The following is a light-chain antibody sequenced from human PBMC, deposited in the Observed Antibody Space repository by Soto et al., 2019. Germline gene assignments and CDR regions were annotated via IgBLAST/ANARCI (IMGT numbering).Light chain of an antibody. Sequence: QSALTQPASVSGSPGQSITISCTGTSSDIGAYNFVSWYQQHPGKAPKLMPYDDNIRPSGVSNRFSGSKSGNTASLTISGLQAEDEAHYYCTSWTTSTTMIFGGGTKLTVL. V-gene: IGLV2-14*03. J-gene: IGLJ2*01. CDR2: DDN. CDR3: TSWTTSTTMI. CDR1: SSDIGAYNF.